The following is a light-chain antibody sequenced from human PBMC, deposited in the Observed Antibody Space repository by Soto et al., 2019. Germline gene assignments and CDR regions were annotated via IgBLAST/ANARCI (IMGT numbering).Light chain of an antibody. J-gene: IGKJ4*01. CDR2: DAS. Sequence: EIELTQSPGTLSLSPGERATLSCRASQSVSSSYLAWYQQKPGQAPRLLIYDASSRATGIPDRFSGSGSGTDFTLTISRLQPEDFAAYYCQQYASSPLTFGGGTKVDIK. CDR1: QSVSSSY. CDR3: QQYASSPLT. V-gene: IGKV3-20*01.